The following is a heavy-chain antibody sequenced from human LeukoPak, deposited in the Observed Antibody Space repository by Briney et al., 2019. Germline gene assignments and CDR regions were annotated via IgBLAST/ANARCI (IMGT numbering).Heavy chain of an antibody. Sequence: GRSLRLSCTASGFTFGDYAMSWVRQAPGKGLEWVGFIRSKAYGGTTEYAASVKVRFTISRDDPKSIAYLQMNSLKTEDTAVYYCTRVKGRELLWFGESTPDYWGQGTLVTVSS. V-gene: IGHV3-49*04. D-gene: IGHD3-10*01. CDR2: IRSKAYGGTT. J-gene: IGHJ4*02. CDR1: GFTFGDYA. CDR3: TRVKGRELLWFGESTPDY.